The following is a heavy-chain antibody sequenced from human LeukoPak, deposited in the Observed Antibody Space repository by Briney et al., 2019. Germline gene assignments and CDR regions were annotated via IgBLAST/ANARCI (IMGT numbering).Heavy chain of an antibody. CDR1: GFTFSSYA. D-gene: IGHD4-17*01. CDR3: AREKGNGDYAPFDY. V-gene: IGHV3-64*01. J-gene: IGHJ4*02. Sequence: PGGSLRLSCAASGFTFSSYAMHWVRQAPGKGLEYVSAISSNGGSTYYANSVKGRFTISRDNSKNTLYLQMGSLRAEDMAVYYCAREKGNGDYAPFDYWGQGTLVTVSS. CDR2: ISSNGGST.